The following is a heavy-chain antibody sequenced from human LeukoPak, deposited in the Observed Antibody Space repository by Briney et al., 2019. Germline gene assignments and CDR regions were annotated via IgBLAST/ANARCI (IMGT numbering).Heavy chain of an antibody. CDR3: ARDVLWFGEFRNWFDP. V-gene: IGHV1-46*01. D-gene: IGHD3-10*01. CDR2: INPSGGST. Sequence: ASVKVSCKASGYTFTSYYMHWVRQAPGQGLEWMGIINPSGGSTSYAQKFQGRVTMTRDTSTSTVYMELSSLRSEDTALYYCARDVLWFGEFRNWFDPWGQGTLVTVSS. CDR1: GYTFTSYY. J-gene: IGHJ5*02.